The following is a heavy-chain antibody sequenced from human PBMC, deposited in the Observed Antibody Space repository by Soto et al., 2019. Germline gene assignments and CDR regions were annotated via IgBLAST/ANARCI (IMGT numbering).Heavy chain of an antibody. CDR2: INPNSGGT. J-gene: IGHJ6*02. D-gene: IGHD2-2*01. Sequence: ASVKVSCKASGYTFTGYYMHWVRQAPGQGLEWMGWINPNSGGTNYAQKFQGWVTMTRDTSISTAYMELSRLRSDDTAVYYCARVGVVPAAKSLRDYYYGMDVWGQGTTVTVSS. V-gene: IGHV1-2*04. CDR1: GYTFTGYY. CDR3: ARVGVVPAAKSLRDYYYGMDV.